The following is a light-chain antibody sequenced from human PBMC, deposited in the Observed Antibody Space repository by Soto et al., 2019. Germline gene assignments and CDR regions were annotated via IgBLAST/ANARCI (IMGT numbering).Light chain of an antibody. CDR2: KAS. CDR3: QQAYSFPIT. CDR1: QSISTY. Sequence: EIVMTQSPATLSVSPGDRTTLTFRASQSISTYLAWYRHKPGEAPKLLIYKASTLERGVPSRFSGSGSGTDFTLSINSLQPEDFATYYCQQAYSFPITFGQGTKVDIK. V-gene: IGKV1-5*03. J-gene: IGKJ1*01.